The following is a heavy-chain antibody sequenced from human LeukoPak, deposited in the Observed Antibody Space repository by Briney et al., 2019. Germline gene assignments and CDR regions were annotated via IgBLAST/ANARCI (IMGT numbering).Heavy chain of an antibody. CDR2: IIPIFGTA. D-gene: IGHD3-10*01. J-gene: IGHJ4*02. Sequence: VASVKVSCKASGGTFSSYAISWVRQVPGQGLEWMGGIIPIFGTANYAQKFQGRVTITTDESTSTAYMELSSLRSEDTAVYYCARAPKYHGSGSSHWGQGTLVTVSS. CDR3: ARAPKYHGSGSSH. V-gene: IGHV1-69*05. CDR1: GGTFSSYA.